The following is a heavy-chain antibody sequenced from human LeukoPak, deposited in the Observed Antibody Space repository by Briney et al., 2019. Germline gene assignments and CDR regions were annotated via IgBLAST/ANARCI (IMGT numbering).Heavy chain of an antibody. D-gene: IGHD3-10*01. Sequence: PGQSLRLSCAASGFTFSSYAMHWVSQAPGKGLEWVAVISYDGSNKYYADSVKGRFTISRDNSKNTLYLQMNSLRAEDTAVYYCAKALDYGSGSYYRRAYCMDVWGQGTTVTVSS. CDR2: ISYDGSNK. J-gene: IGHJ6*02. CDR3: AKALDYGSGSYYRRAYCMDV. CDR1: GFTFSSYA. V-gene: IGHV3-30*04.